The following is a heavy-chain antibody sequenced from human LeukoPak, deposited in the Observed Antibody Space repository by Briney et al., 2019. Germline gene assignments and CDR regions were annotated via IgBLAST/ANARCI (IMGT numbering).Heavy chain of an antibody. CDR1: GFTFSSYE. D-gene: IGHD2-21*02. V-gene: IGHV3-48*03. Sequence: PGGSLRLSCAASGFTFSSYEMNWVRQAPGKGLEWVSYISSSGSTIYYADSVKGRFTISRDNAKNSLYLQMNSLRGEDTAVYYCARGSRGGDAFDYWGQGTLVTVSS. J-gene: IGHJ4*02. CDR2: ISSSGSTI. CDR3: ARGSRGGDAFDY.